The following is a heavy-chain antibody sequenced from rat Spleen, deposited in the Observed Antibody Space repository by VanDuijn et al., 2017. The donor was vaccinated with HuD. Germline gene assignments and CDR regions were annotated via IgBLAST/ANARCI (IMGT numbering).Heavy chain of an antibody. V-gene: IGHV5-7*01. J-gene: IGHJ2*01. CDR2: ISYDGSST. CDR3: ARHGNFDY. Sequence: EVQLVESGGGVVQPGRSLKFSCVASGFTFSDYNMAWVRQAPNKGLEWVATISYDGSSTYYRDSVKGRFTISRDNAKSTLYLQMDSLRSEDTATYYCARHGNFDYWGQGVMVTVSS. CDR1: GFTFSDYN.